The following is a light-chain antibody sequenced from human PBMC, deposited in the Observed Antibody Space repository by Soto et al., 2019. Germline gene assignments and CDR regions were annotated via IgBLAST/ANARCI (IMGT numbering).Light chain of an antibody. Sequence: DIQMTQSPSSLSASVGDRVTITCRASQSVTNYLNWYQQKPGKAPKLLIYSSSSLQSGVPSRFSGSGSGTDFTLTITSLQPEDFATYFCQQSFVTPYTFGQGTKLEIK. J-gene: IGKJ2*01. CDR2: SSS. CDR3: QQSFVTPYT. V-gene: IGKV1-39*01. CDR1: QSVTNY.